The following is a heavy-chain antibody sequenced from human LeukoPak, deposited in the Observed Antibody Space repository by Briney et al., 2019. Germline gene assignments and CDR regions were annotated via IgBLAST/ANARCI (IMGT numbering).Heavy chain of an antibody. Sequence: PGGSLRLSRAASGFTFSSYSMNWVRQAPGKGLEWVSSISSSSSYIYYADSVKGRFTISRDNAKNSLYLQMNSLRAEDTAVYYCARDGQQLVRLGYYYMDVWGKGTTVTVSS. V-gene: IGHV3-21*01. D-gene: IGHD6-13*01. J-gene: IGHJ6*03. CDR1: GFTFSSYS. CDR3: ARDGQQLVRLGYYYMDV. CDR2: ISSSSSYI.